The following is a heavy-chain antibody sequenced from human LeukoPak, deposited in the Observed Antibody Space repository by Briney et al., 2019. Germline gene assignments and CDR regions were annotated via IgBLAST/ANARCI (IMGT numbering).Heavy chain of an antibody. CDR2: ISYDGSNK. D-gene: IGHD5-18*01. V-gene: IGHV3-30*18. CDR1: GFTFKNFA. J-gene: IGHJ4*02. CDR3: AKGRGQSYPHYYFDS. Sequence: GGSLRLSCAASGFTFKNFAMTWVRQAPGQGLDWVAVISYDGSNKYYADSVKGRFTISRDNSKNTLYLQMNSLRPEDTAVYYCAKGRGQSYPHYYFDSWGQGTLVTVSS.